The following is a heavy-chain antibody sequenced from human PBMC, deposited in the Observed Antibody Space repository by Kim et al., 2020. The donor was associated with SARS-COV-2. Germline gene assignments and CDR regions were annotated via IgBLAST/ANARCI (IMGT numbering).Heavy chain of an antibody. D-gene: IGHD2-2*01. J-gene: IGHJ3*02. V-gene: IGHV3-23*01. CDR3: AKRMAVSAAMGRGAFDI. Sequence: VKGRFTISRDNSQNTLALQMNSLRAEDTALYYCAKRMAVSAAMGRGAFDIWGQGTMVTVFS.